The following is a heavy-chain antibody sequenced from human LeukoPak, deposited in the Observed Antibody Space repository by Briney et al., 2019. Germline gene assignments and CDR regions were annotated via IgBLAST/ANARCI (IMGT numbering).Heavy chain of an antibody. Sequence: ASVKVSCKASGYTFTNYYMHWVRQAPGQGLEWMGVIDPSAGSTTYAQKFQGRVTMTRDTDTSTAYMELSSLRSEDTAVYYCAGGYCSSTSCPPGLWGQGTLVTVSS. CDR2: IDPSAGST. V-gene: IGHV1-46*01. D-gene: IGHD2-2*01. CDR3: AGGYCSSTSCPPGL. CDR1: GYTFTNYY. J-gene: IGHJ4*02.